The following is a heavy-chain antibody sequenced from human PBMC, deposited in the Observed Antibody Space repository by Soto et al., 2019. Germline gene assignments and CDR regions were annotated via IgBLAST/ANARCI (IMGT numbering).Heavy chain of an antibody. CDR3: GRVSGSYYYGMDV. CDR2: IYHSGST. CDR1: GGSISSSNW. D-gene: IGHD1-26*01. Sequence: PSETLSLTCAVSGGSISSSNWWSWVRQPPGKGLEWIGEIYHSGSTNYNPSLKSRVTISVDKSKNQFSLRLSSVIAADTAVYYCGRVSGSYYYGMDVGGQGTRVTVSS. J-gene: IGHJ6*02. V-gene: IGHV4-4*02.